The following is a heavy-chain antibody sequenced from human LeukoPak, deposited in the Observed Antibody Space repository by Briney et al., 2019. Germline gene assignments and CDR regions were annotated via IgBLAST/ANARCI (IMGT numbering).Heavy chain of an antibody. Sequence: GGSLRLSCAASGFTFDDYGMSWVRQAPGKWLEWVSGINWNGGSTGYADSVKGRFTISRDNAKNSLYLQMNSLRAEDTALYYCARVTGYSSSWAKDGSAFDIWGQGTMVTVSS. D-gene: IGHD6-13*01. CDR3: ARVTGYSSSWAKDGSAFDI. CDR2: INWNGGST. V-gene: IGHV3-20*04. J-gene: IGHJ3*02. CDR1: GFTFDDYG.